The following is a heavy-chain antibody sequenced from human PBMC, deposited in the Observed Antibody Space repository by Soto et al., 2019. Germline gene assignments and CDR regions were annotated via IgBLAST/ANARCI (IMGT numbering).Heavy chain of an antibody. CDR1: GFTFSSYI. CDR2: ISRSGVNL. D-gene: IGHD2-15*01. J-gene: IGHJ4*02. CDR3: ARIFDSALIFDF. Sequence: GWSLRLSCTASGFTFSSYIMNWVRQAPGKGLEWVSFISRSGVNLYYTDSVKGRFTISRGNAKNSLYLQMNSLRAEDTAVYYCARIFDSALIFDFWGQGTQVTVSS. V-gene: IGHV3-21*06.